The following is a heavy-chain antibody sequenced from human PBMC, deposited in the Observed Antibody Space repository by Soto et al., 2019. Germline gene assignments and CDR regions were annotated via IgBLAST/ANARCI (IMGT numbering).Heavy chain of an antibody. CDR2: IKSKTDGGTT. V-gene: IGHV3-15*01. D-gene: IGHD2-15*01. CDR1: GFTFSNAW. J-gene: IGHJ3*02. CDR3: TTGIVVVVAATRSHDAFDI. Sequence: EVQLVESGGGLVKPGGSLRLSCAASGFTFSNAWMSWVRQAPGKGLEWVGRIKSKTDGGTTDYAAPVKGRFTISRDDSKNTLYLQMNSLKTEDTAVYYCTTGIVVVVAATRSHDAFDIWGQGTMVTVSS.